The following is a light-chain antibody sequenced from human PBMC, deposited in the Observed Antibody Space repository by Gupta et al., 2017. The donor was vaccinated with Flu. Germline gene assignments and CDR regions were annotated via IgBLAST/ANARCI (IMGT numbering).Light chain of an antibody. J-gene: IGLJ3*02. CDR1: RHNGVNQG. CDR3: SAWDSSLNEAV. Sequence: NRHNGVNQGAAWLQQHQGHPPKVLSDRNNNRPSGISEIFSASRSGNTASLTITVLQPEDETYYYCSAWDSSLNEAVFGGGTKVTVL. CDR2: RNN. V-gene: IGLV10-54*04.